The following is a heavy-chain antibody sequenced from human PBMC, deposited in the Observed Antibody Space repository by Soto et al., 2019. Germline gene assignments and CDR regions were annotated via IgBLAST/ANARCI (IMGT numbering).Heavy chain of an antibody. J-gene: IGHJ4*02. CDR1: GGSISNYY. D-gene: IGHD3-22*01. Sequence: SETLSLTCTVSGGSISNYYWSWIRQPPGKGLEWIGCVYHSGSTYYNPSLKSRVTISVDTSKNQFSLKLSSVTAADTAVYYCARRKGDYYDSSVYHYYFDYWGQGTLVTVSS. CDR2: VYHSGST. CDR3: ARRKGDYYDSSVYHYYFDY. V-gene: IGHV4-59*01.